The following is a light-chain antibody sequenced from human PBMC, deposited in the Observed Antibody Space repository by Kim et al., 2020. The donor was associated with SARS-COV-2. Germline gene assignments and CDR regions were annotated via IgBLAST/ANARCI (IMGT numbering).Light chain of an antibody. CDR1: QSVGTN. Sequence: SPGERATLSCMASQSVGTNLAWYQQKLGQPPRLLIYDAFIRATGVPARFSGSGSGTEFTLTISSLQSEDFAIYHCQQYNQWLAHSFGGGTKVDIK. J-gene: IGKJ4*01. CDR2: DAF. CDR3: QQYNQWLAHS. V-gene: IGKV3-15*01.